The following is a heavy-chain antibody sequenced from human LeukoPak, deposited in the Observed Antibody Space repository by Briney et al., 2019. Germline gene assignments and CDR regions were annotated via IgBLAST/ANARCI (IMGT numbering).Heavy chain of an antibody. D-gene: IGHD2-21*01. Sequence: GGSLRLSCAASAFTFSTFGMHWVRQAPGQGLEWMGWINPNSGGTNYAQKFQGRVTMARDTSISTAYMELSRLRSDDTAVYYCARSLLASYYYYYYMDVWGKGTTVTVSS. CDR2: INPNSGGT. V-gene: IGHV1-2*02. CDR3: ARSLLASYYYYYYMDV. CDR1: AFTFSTFG. J-gene: IGHJ6*03.